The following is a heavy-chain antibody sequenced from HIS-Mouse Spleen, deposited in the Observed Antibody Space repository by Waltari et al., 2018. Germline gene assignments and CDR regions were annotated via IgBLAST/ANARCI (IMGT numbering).Heavy chain of an antibody. CDR3: ARATKLGMGAFDI. D-gene: IGHD7-27*01. Sequence: EVQLVESGGGLVKPGGSLRLSCAASGFTFSSYSMNWVRQAPGKGLGGFSSISISSSYIYYADSVKGRFTISRDNAKNSLYLQMNSLRAEDTAVYYCARATKLGMGAFDIWGQGTMVTVSS. J-gene: IGHJ3*02. CDR2: ISISSSYI. V-gene: IGHV3-21*01. CDR1: GFTFSSYS.